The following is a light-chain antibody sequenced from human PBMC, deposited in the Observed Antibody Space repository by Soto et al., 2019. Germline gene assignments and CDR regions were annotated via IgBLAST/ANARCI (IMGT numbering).Light chain of an antibody. CDR1: QSVIRSY. Sequence: EVVLTQSPGTLSMSPGERATLSCRASQSVIRSYLAWYQQKPGQAPRLLIYIASSRATGIPDRFSGSGSGTYFTLTISRLEPEEFAMYYCQQYGSSPYTLRPGTKLEIK. J-gene: IGKJ2*01. CDR2: IAS. CDR3: QQYGSSPYT. V-gene: IGKV3-20*01.